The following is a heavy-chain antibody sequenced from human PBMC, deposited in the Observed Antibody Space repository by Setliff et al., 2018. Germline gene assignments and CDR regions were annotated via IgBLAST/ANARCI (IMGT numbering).Heavy chain of an antibody. CDR2: IYPGDSDT. CDR3: ARDFRTRVQGYFDF. D-gene: IGHD2-8*02. Sequence: GESLKISCEVSGYNFASYWIAWVRQRPGKGPEWMGIIYPGDSDTTYNPSLAGHVTISADKSTNTAYLQWGSLKPSDTAFYYCARDFRTRVQGYFDFWGRGTLGTVSS. CDR1: GYNFASYW. J-gene: IGHJ4*02. V-gene: IGHV5-51*01.